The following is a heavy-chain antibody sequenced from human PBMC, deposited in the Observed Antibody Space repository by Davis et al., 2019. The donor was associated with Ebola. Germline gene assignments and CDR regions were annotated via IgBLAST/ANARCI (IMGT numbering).Heavy chain of an antibody. CDR2: ILYDGSNQ. D-gene: IGHD1-7*01. V-gene: IGHV3-30*18. Sequence: PGGSLRLSCAASGFVFSNYGMHWVRQPPGKGLEWVAVILYDGSNQYYADSVKGRFTISRDNSKNTLYLQTDSLRPEDTAVYYCAKDNWNSQGGDLYYYYYGMDVWGQGTTVTVSS. J-gene: IGHJ6*02. CDR1: GFVFSNYG. CDR3: AKDNWNSQGGDLYYYYYGMDV.